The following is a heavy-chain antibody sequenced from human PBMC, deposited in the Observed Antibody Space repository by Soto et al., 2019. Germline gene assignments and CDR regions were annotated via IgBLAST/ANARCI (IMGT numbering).Heavy chain of an antibody. CDR3: ARRHYTNWFDP. CDR2: IYYSGNT. J-gene: IGHJ5*02. CDR1: GGSISSSSYY. Sequence: KTSETLSLTCTVSGGSISSSSYYWGWIRQPPGKGLEWIGRIYYSGNTYYNPSLKSRVTISVDTSKNQFSLKLSSVTAADTAVYYCARRHYTNWFDPWGQGTLVTVSS. V-gene: IGHV4-39*01. D-gene: IGHD2-8*01.